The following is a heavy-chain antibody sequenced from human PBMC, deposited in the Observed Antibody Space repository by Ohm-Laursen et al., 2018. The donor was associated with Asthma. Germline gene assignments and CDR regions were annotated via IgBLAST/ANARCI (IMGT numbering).Heavy chain of an antibody. CDR3: ARTTYDFWSGYSHVFDY. Sequence: SVKVSCKASGGTFSSYAINWVRQAPGQRLEWMGWINAGNGNTKYSQKFQGRVTITRDTSASTAYMELSSLRSEDTAVYYCARTTYDFWSGYSHVFDYWGHGTLVTVSS. D-gene: IGHD3-3*01. V-gene: IGHV1-3*01. CDR1: GGTFSSYA. J-gene: IGHJ4*01. CDR2: INAGNGNT.